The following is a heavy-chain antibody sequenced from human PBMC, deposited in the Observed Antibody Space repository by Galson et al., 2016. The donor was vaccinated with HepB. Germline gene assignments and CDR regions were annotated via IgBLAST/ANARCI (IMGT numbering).Heavy chain of an antibody. V-gene: IGHV3-23*01. D-gene: IGHD6-19*01. CDR2: ISSAGGST. CDR1: GFTFSSYA. CDR3: AKAYRLGWYTPCDY. Sequence: SLRLSCAASGFTFSSYAMNWVRQAPGKGLEWISGISSAGGSTYYAGSVEGRFTISRDNSKNRLYLQMNSLRAEDTAVYYCAKAYRLGWYTPCDYWGQGTLVTVSS. J-gene: IGHJ4*02.